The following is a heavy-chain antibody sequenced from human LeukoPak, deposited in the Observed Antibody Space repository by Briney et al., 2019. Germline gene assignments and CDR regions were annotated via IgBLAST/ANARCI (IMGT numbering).Heavy chain of an antibody. D-gene: IGHD6-13*01. V-gene: IGHV1-8*01. J-gene: IGHJ5*02. Sequence: VASVKVSCKASGYTFTSYDINWVRQATGQGLEWMGWMNPNSGNTGYAQKFQGRVTMTRNTSISTAYMELSSLRSEDTAAYYCARGIWYPNWFDPWGQGTLVTVSS. CDR1: GYTFTSYD. CDR3: ARGIWYPNWFDP. CDR2: MNPNSGNT.